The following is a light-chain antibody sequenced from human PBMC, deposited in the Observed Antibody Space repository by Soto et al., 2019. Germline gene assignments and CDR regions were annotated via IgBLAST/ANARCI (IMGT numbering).Light chain of an antibody. CDR3: QQYGSSPT. CDR1: QSVSNNY. V-gene: IGKV3-20*01. Sequence: EIVLTQSPGTLSLSPGERATLSCRASQSVSNNYLAWYQQKPGQAPRRLIYGASSRATGIPDRFSGSGSGTDFTLTISRLEPEDFAVYYCQQYGSSPTFGEGTRLEI. J-gene: IGKJ5*01. CDR2: GAS.